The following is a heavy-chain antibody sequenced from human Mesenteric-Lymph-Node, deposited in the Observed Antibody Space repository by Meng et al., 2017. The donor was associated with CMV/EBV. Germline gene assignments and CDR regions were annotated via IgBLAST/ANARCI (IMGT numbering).Heavy chain of an antibody. CDR3: ARLRRLLWTQDAFDF. V-gene: IGHV5-51*01. D-gene: IGHD5-18*01. Sequence: GESLKISCKGSGYIFDNYWIAWVRQMPGKGLEWMGIIFSGGSETRYSPSFQGQVTMSADKSISTAYLQWSSLKASDSATYYCARLRRLLWTQDAFDFWGQGTTVTVSS. J-gene: IGHJ3*01. CDR1: GYIFDNYW. CDR2: IFSGGSET.